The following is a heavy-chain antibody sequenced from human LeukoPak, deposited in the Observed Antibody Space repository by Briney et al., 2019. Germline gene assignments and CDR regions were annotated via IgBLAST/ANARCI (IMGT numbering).Heavy chain of an antibody. CDR1: GFAFSSYS. CDR3: AVNSSGYYNFY. D-gene: IGHD3-22*01. Sequence: GGSLRLSCAASGFAFSSYSMNWVRQAPGKGLEWVSSISSSSSYIYYADSVKGRFTISRDNAKNSLYLQMNSLRAEDTAVYYCAVNSSGYYNFYWGQGTLVTVSS. CDR2: ISSSSSYI. V-gene: IGHV3-21*01. J-gene: IGHJ4*02.